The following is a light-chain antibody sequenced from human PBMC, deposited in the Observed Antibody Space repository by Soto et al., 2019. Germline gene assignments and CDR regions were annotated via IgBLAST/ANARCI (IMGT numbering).Light chain of an antibody. CDR2: DAS. CDR1: QSVSGF. J-gene: IGKJ1*01. Sequence: EIVLTQSPATLSLSPGERATLSCRASQSVSGFLAWFQQKPGQAPRLLIYDASKRATGIPARFSGSGFGTDYTLTISSLEPEDFAVYYCQQYGSSPWTFGQGTKVEIK. V-gene: IGKV3-11*01. CDR3: QQYGSSPWT.